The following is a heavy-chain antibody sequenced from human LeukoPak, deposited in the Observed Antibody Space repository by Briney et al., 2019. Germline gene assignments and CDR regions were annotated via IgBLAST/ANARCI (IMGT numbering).Heavy chain of an antibody. V-gene: IGHV3-53*01. Sequence: GGSLRLSCAASGFTVSSNYMSWVRQAPGKGLERVSVIYSGGSTYYADSVKGRFTISRDNSKNTLYLQMNSLRAEDTAVYCCARVACGGDCYIYYYYYMDVWGKGTTVTVSS. CDR2: IYSGGST. CDR1: GFTVSSNY. D-gene: IGHD2-21*01. CDR3: ARVACGGDCYIYYYYYMDV. J-gene: IGHJ6*03.